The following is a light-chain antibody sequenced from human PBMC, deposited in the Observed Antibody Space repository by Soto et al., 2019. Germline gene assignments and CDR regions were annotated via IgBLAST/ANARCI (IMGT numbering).Light chain of an antibody. V-gene: IGLV2-18*01. CDR2: EVS. J-gene: IGLJ1*01. Sequence: QSALTQPPSVSGSPGQSVTISCTGTSSDVGSYNRVSWYQQPPGTAPKLMIYEVSNRPSGVPDRFSGSKSGNTASLTISGRQAEDEADYYCSLYTSSSTSVFGTGTKLTVL. CDR3: SLYTSSSTSV. CDR1: SSDVGSYNR.